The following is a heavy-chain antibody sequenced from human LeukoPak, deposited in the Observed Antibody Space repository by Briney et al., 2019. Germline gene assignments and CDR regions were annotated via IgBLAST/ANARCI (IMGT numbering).Heavy chain of an antibody. CDR3: ALTNYGGNSPFGDY. Sequence: KTGGSLRLSCAASGFTFSSYSMNWVRQAPGKGLEWVSSISSSSSYIYYADSVKGRFTISRDNAKNSLYLQMNSLRAEDTAVYYRALTNYGGNSPFGDYWGQGTLVTVSS. D-gene: IGHD4-23*01. J-gene: IGHJ4*02. CDR1: GFTFSSYS. CDR2: ISSSSSYI. V-gene: IGHV3-21*01.